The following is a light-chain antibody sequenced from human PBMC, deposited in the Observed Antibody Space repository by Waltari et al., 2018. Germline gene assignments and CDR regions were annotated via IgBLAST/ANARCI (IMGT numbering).Light chain of an antibody. CDR1: SSNIGNNH. V-gene: IGLV1-47*01. J-gene: IGLJ2*01. CDR2: DRD. CDR3: AAWDDSRSVV. Sequence: QSLLTQSPSASGTPGQRVSISCSGSSSNIGNNHVYWYQHFPGTAPRLLIYDRDLRPSGGPGRFSASKSGPSASLAISGRRSEDEADYYCAAWDDSRSVVFGGGTRLTVL.